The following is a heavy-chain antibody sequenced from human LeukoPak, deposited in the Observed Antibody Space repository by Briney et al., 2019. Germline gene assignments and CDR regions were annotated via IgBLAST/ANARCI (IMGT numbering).Heavy chain of an antibody. CDR2: IYHSGST. V-gene: IGHV4-30-2*01. D-gene: IGHD3-16*01. Sequence: SETLSLTCTVSGGSISSGGYYWSWIRQPPGKGLEWIGYIYHSGSTYYNPSLKSRVTISVDRSKNQFSLKLSSVTAADTAVYYCARDGGGFDYWGQGTLVTVSS. CDR3: ARDGGGFDY. CDR1: GGSISSGGYY. J-gene: IGHJ4*02.